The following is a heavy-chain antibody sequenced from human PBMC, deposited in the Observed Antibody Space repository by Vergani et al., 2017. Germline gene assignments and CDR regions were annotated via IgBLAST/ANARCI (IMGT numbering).Heavy chain of an antibody. CDR1: GGSFSGYY. CDR3: ASGYCSGGSCYRGGGY. V-gene: IGHV4-34*01. J-gene: IGHJ4*02. D-gene: IGHD2-15*01. Sequence: QVQLQQWGAGLLKPSETLSLTCAVYGGSFSGYYWSWIRQPPGKGLEWIGEINHSGSTNYNPSLKSRVTISVDTSKNQFSLKLVSVTAADTAVYYCASGYCSGGSCYRGGGYWGQGTLVTVSS. CDR2: INHSGST.